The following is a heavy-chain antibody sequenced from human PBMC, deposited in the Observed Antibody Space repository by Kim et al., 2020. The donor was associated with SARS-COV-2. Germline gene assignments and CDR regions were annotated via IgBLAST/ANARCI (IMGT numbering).Heavy chain of an antibody. D-gene: IGHD2-15*01. CDR2: IYYSGST. V-gene: IGHV4-59*08. J-gene: IGHJ4*02. Sequence: SETLSLTCTVSGGSISSYYWSWIRQPPGKGLEWIGYIYYSGSTNYNPSLKNRVTISVDTAKNQFSLKLSSVTAAGTAVYYCARHAYCSGGSCKDYFDYWGQGTLVTVSS. CDR3: ARHAYCSGGSCKDYFDY. CDR1: GGSISSYY.